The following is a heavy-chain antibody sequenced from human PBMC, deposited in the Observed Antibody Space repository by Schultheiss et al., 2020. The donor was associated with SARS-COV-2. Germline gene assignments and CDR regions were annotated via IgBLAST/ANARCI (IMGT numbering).Heavy chain of an antibody. Sequence: SETLSLTCTVSGGSISSSSYYWSWIRQPAGKGLEWIGRIYTSGSTNYNPSLKSRVTISVDTSKNQFSLKLSSVTAADTAVYYCARVVFGSGPFDYWGQGTLVTVSS. CDR3: ARVVFGSGPFDY. CDR2: IYTSGST. J-gene: IGHJ4*02. V-gene: IGHV4-61*02. D-gene: IGHD3-3*01. CDR1: GGSISSSSYY.